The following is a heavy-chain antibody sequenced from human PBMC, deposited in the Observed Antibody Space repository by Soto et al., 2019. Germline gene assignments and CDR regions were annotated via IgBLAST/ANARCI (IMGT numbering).Heavy chain of an antibody. J-gene: IGHJ4*02. CDR2: IWYDGSYK. V-gene: IGHV3-33*01. CDR3: ARQDMVSYYFDS. Sequence: QVQLVESGGGVVQPGRSLRLSCAASGFTFSNHGMHWVRQAPGKGLEWVAVIWYDGSYKYYADSVKGRFTISRDNSKNTLYLPMNSLRAEDTALYYCARQDMVSYYFDSWGQGTLVTVSS. D-gene: IGHD2-8*01. CDR1: GFTFSNHG.